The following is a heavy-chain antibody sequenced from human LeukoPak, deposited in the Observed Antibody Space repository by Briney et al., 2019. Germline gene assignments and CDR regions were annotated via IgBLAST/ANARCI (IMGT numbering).Heavy chain of an antibody. CDR1: GGTFSSYA. CDR3: ATYYYDSSEEYFQH. D-gene: IGHD3-22*01. CDR2: IIPIFGTA. V-gene: IGHV1-69*06. Sequence: SVEVSCKASGGTFSSYAISWVRQAPGQGLEWMGRIIPIFGTANYAQKFQGRVTITADKSTSTAYMELSSLRSEDTAVYYCATYYYDSSEEYFQHWGQGTLVTVSS. J-gene: IGHJ1*01.